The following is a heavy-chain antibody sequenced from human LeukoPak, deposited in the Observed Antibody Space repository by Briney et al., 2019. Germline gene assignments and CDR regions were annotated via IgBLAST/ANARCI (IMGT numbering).Heavy chain of an antibody. CDR3: AKDQAVAGYYYYYMDV. D-gene: IGHD6-19*01. Sequence: GGSLRLSCAASGFTFSSYEMNWVRQAPGKGLEWVAFIRYDGSNKYYADSVKGRFTISRDNSKNTLYLQMNSLRAEDTAVYYCAKDQAVAGYYYYYMDVWGKGTTVTISS. CDR2: IRYDGSNK. V-gene: IGHV3-30*02. CDR1: GFTFSSYE. J-gene: IGHJ6*03.